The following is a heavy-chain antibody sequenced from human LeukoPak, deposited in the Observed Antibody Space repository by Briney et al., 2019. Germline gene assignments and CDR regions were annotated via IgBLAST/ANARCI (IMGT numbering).Heavy chain of an antibody. Sequence: SETLSLTCAVYGGSFSGYYWSWIRQPPGKGLEWIGEINHSGSTNYNPSLKSRVTISVDTSKNQFSLKLSSVTAADTAVYYCASSDSSGFDYWGQGTLVTVSS. J-gene: IGHJ4*02. CDR2: INHSGST. D-gene: IGHD3-22*01. V-gene: IGHV4-34*01. CDR1: GGSFSGYY. CDR3: ASSDSSGFDY.